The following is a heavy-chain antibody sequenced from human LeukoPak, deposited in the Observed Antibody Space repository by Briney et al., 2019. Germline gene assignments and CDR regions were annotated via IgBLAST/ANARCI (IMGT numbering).Heavy chain of an antibody. D-gene: IGHD4-23*01. CDR2: INPSGGST. CDR1: GYTFTSYY. J-gene: IGHJ3*02. CDR3: ARDRDYGGKVYAFDI. V-gene: IGHV1-46*01. Sequence: GASVKVSCKASGYTFTSYYMHWVRQAPGQGLEGMGVINPSGGSTSYAQKFQGRVTMTRDTSTSTVYMELSSLRSEDTAVYYCARDRDYGGKVYAFDIWGQGTMVTVSS.